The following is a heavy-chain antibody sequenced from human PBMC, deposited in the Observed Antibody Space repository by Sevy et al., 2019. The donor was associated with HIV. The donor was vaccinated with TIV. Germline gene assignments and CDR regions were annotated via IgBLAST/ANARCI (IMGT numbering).Heavy chain of an antibody. CDR3: ARLRDILVIPAGGYFDY. CDR1: GYSISSGYY. CDR2: IYESGRT. V-gene: IGHV4-38-2*01. D-gene: IGHD2-2*01. J-gene: IGHJ4*02. Sequence: SETLSLTCAVSGYSISSGYYWGWIRQSPGKGLEWIGSIYESGRTFYNPSLESRVTMSVDTSKNQFSLKLNSMTAADTAVYYCARLRDILVIPAGGYFDYWGQRTLVTVSS.